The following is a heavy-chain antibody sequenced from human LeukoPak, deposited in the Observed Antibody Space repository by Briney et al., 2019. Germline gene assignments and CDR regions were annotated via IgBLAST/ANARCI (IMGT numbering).Heavy chain of an antibody. D-gene: IGHD2-21*02. CDR3: AKDHDNGDYYYYFDS. V-gene: IGHV3-23*01. CDR1: GFSFDTYA. Sequence: GGSLRLSCVASGFSFDTYAMSWVRQPPGKGLEWVSGISDTGRKRHYTDSVKGRFTISRDNSKNTLHVQMNSLRAEDTALYFCAKDHDNGDYYYYFDSWGQGTLVTVSS. J-gene: IGHJ4*02. CDR2: ISDTGRKR.